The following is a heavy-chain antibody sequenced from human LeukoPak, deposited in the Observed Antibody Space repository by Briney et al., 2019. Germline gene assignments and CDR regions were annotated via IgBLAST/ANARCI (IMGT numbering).Heavy chain of an antibody. J-gene: IGHJ5*02. CDR1: GGSISSYY. CDR3: ARDLPYYDILTGDFGGYNWFDP. D-gene: IGHD3-9*01. CDR2: IYTSGST. Sequence: SETLSLTCTVSGGSISSYYWSWIRQPAGKGLEWIGRIYTSGSTNYNPSLKSRVTMSVDTSKNQFSLKLSSVTAADTAVYYCARDLPYYDILTGDFGGYNWFDPWGQGTLVTVSS. V-gene: IGHV4-4*07.